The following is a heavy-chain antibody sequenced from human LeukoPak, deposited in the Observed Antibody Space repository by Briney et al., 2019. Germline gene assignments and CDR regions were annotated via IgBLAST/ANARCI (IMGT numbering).Heavy chain of an antibody. CDR2: TGSNGVT. CDR1: GFTVSGNS. J-gene: IGHJ4*02. CDR3: GIRDTSDYYVF. V-gene: IGHV3-23*01. Sequence: GGSLRLSCAASGFTVSGNSMSWVRQAPGKGLEWVSATGSNGVTYYADSVKGRFTISRDNSKNALYLQMNGLRADDTAVYYCGIRDTSDYYVFWGQGTLVTVSS. D-gene: IGHD3-22*01.